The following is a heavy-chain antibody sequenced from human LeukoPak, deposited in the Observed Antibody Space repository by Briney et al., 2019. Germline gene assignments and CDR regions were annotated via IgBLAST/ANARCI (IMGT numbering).Heavy chain of an antibody. CDR2: INPNSGGT. D-gene: IGHD3-22*01. V-gene: IGHV1-2*02. Sequence: ASVKVSCKASGYTFTVYYMHWVRQAPGQGLEWMGLINPNSGGTNYAQNFQGRVTMTRDTSISTAYMELSRLTSADTALYYCASCYYDSSGYYYFDYWGQGTLVTVSS. J-gene: IGHJ4*02. CDR3: ASCYYDSSGYYYFDY. CDR1: GYTFTVYY.